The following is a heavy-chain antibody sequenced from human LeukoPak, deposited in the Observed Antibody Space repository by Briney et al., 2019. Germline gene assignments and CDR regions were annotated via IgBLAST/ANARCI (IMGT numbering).Heavy chain of an antibody. CDR3: ARESGYGDLSVSGY. J-gene: IGHJ4*02. Sequence: EASVKVSCKASGYTFTGYYMHWVRQAPGQGLEWMGWINPNSGGTNYAQKFQGRVTMTRDTSISTVSMELSRLRSDDTAVYYCARESGYGDLSVSGYWGQGTLVTVSS. V-gene: IGHV1-2*02. CDR1: GYTFTGYY. D-gene: IGHD4-17*01. CDR2: INPNSGGT.